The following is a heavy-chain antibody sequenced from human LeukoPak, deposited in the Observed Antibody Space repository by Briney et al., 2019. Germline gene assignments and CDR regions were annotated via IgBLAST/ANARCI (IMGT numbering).Heavy chain of an antibody. V-gene: IGHV3-74*01. D-gene: IGHD6-13*01. CDR1: GFTFSSYW. CDR3: AKIELVLGTFYFDY. CDR2: INSDGSST. J-gene: IGHJ4*02. Sequence: GGSLRLSCAASGFTFSSYWMHWVRQAPGKGLVWVSRINSDGSSTSYADSVKGRFTISRDNAKNTLYLQMNSLRAEDTAVYYCAKIELVLGTFYFDYWGQGTLVTVSS.